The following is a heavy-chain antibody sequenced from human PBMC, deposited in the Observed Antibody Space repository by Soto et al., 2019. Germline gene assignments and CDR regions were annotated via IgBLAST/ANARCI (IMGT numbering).Heavy chain of an antibody. CDR2: ISYDGSNK. D-gene: IGHD6-13*01. Sequence: QVQLVESGGGVVQPGRSLRLSCAASGFTFSSYAIHWVRQAPGKGLEWVAFISYDGSNKYYADSVRGRFTISRDNSKNTLYLQMNSLRAEDTAVYYCAREIAAASYYYYGMDVWGQGTTVTVSS. CDR1: GFTFSSYA. J-gene: IGHJ6*02. V-gene: IGHV3-30-3*01. CDR3: AREIAAASYYYYGMDV.